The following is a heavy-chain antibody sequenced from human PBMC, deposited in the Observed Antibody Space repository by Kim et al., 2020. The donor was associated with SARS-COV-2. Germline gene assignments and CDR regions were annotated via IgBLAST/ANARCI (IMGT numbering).Heavy chain of an antibody. Sequence: SETLSLTCTVSGGSISSSSYYWGWIRQPPGKGLEWIGSIYYSGSTYYNPSLKSRVTISVDTSKNQFSLKLSSVTAADTAVYYCARDSSGYEWAFDYWGQGTLVTVSS. J-gene: IGHJ4*02. D-gene: IGHD3-22*01. CDR3: ARDSSGYEWAFDY. CDR1: GGSISSSSYY. V-gene: IGHV4-39*02. CDR2: IYYSGST.